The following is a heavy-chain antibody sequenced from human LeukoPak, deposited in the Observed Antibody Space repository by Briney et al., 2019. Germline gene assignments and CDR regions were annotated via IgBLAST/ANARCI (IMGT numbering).Heavy chain of an antibody. D-gene: IGHD4-17*01. CDR3: ARAHYGDYVPKFDY. Sequence: SCKVSGYTLSEVSMHWVRQAPGKGLVWVSRINSDGSSTSYADSVKGRFTISRDNAKNTLYLQMNSLRAEDTAVYYCARAHYGDYVPKFDYWGQGTLVTVSS. J-gene: IGHJ4*02. V-gene: IGHV3-74*01. CDR1: GYTLSEVS. CDR2: INSDGSST.